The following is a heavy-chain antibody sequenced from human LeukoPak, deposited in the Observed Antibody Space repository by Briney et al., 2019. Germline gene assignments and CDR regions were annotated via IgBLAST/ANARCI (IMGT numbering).Heavy chain of an antibody. CDR3: ARDLTKVEGMDV. CDR1: GYTFTYYA. CDR2: INTKTGNP. J-gene: IGHJ6*02. V-gene: IGHV7-4-1*02. D-gene: IGHD3-9*01. Sequence: ASVKVSCKTSGYTFTYYAINWVRQAPGQGLEWLGWINTKTGNPTYAQGFTGRFVFSSDTSVSTAYLEITGLKAEDTGVYFCARDLTKVEGMDVWGQGTTVTVSS.